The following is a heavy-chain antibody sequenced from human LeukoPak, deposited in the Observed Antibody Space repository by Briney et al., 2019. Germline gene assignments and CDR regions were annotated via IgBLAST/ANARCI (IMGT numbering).Heavy chain of an antibody. CDR2: IYYSGST. CDR3: ARDGYGTNWFDP. D-gene: IGHD5-18*01. J-gene: IGHJ5*02. CDR1: GGSLNSYY. V-gene: IGHV4-59*01. Sequence: SETLSLTCSVCGGSLNSYYWRWIRQPPGEGLVWIGYIYYSGSTNYNPSLKSRVTISVDTSKNQFYLKLSSVTAADTAVYYCARDGYGTNWFDPWGQGTLVTVSS.